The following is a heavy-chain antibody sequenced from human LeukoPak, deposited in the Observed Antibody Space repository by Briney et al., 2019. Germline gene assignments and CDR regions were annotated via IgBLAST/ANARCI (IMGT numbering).Heavy chain of an antibody. Sequence: GGSLRLSCAASGFTFSSYAMSWVRQAPGKGLEWFSAISGSGGSTYYADSVKGRFTISRDNSKNTLYLQMNSLRAEDTAVYYCAKNDYGGKEYYYYYYGMDVWGQGTTVTVSS. J-gene: IGHJ6*02. CDR2: ISGSGGST. CDR1: GFTFSSYA. CDR3: AKNDYGGKEYYYYYYGMDV. D-gene: IGHD4-23*01. V-gene: IGHV3-23*01.